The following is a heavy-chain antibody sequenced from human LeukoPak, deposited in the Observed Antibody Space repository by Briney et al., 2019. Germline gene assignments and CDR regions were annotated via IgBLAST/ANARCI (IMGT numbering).Heavy chain of an antibody. J-gene: IGHJ4*02. V-gene: IGHV4-39*07. CDR3: ARRVATTWNFDY. Sequence: PETLSLTCTVSGGSISSSSYYWGWIRQPPGKGLEWIGSIYYSGSTYYNPSLKSRVTISVYTSKNQFSLKLSSVTAADTAVYYCARRVATTWNFDYWGQGTLVTVSS. CDR1: GGSISSSSYY. CDR2: IYYSGST. D-gene: IGHD5-12*01.